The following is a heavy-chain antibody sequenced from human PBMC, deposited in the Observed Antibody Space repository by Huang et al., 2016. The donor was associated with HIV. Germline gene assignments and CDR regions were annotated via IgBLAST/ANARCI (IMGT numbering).Heavy chain of an antibody. CDR3: ARGSLEYSVSSSLDY. CDR1: GGPFRSYS. V-gene: IGHV1-69*13. J-gene: IGHJ4*02. D-gene: IGHD4-4*01. CDR2: LMPVFDSP. Sequence: QVQLLQSGAEVKKPGSSVKVSCKASGGPFRSYSIAWVRQAPGQGLEWLASLMPVFDSPNYAQKLQGRVRVTADELTSTVYMELRDLRPDDTAVYFCARGSLEYSVSSSLDYWGQGTHVTVSS.